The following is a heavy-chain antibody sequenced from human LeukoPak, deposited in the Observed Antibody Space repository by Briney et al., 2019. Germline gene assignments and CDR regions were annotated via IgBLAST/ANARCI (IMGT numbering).Heavy chain of an antibody. CDR1: GFTFGSYG. CDR3: AKGGGYESAGDY. D-gene: IGHD5-12*01. CDR2: ISYDGSNK. Sequence: PGGSLRLSCAASGFTFGSYGMHWVRQAPGKGLEWVAVISYDGSNKYYADSVKGRFTISRDNSKNTLYLQMNSLRAEDTAVYYCAKGGGYESAGDYWGQGTLVTVSS. J-gene: IGHJ4*02. V-gene: IGHV3-30*18.